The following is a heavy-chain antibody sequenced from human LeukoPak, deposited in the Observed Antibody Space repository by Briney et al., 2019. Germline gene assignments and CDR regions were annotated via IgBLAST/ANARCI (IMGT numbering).Heavy chain of an antibody. J-gene: IGHJ6*02. V-gene: IGHV3-7*03. CDR1: GFTFSSYW. D-gene: IGHD2-2*01. CDR2: IKQDGSEK. CDR3: ARATWYCSSTSCYGDYYYYGMDV. Sequence: GGSLRLSCAASGFTFSSYWMSWVRQAPGKGLEWVANIKQDGSEKYYVDSVKGRFTISRDNAKNSLYLQMNSLRAEDTAVYYCARATWYCSSTSCYGDYYYYGMDVWGQGTAVTVSS.